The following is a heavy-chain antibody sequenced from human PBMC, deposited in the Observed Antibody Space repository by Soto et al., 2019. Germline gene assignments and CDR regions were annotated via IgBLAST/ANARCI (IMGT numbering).Heavy chain of an antibody. CDR1: GGSISSGGYY. D-gene: IGHD1-1*01. J-gene: IGHJ4*02. V-gene: IGHV4-31*03. Sequence: QVQLQESGPGLVKPSRTLSLTCTVSGGSISSGGYYWSWIRQHPGKGLEWIGYIYYSGSTYYNPYLNRRFTLSVDTSKNQFSLKLSSVTAADTAVYYCARWPQLEPRFDYWGQGTLVTVSS. CDR2: IYYSGST. CDR3: ARWPQLEPRFDY.